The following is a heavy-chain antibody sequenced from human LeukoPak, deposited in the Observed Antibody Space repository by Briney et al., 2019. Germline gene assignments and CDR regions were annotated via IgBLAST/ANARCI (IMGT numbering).Heavy chain of an antibody. D-gene: IGHD6-19*01. V-gene: IGHV4-34*01. CDR1: GGSFSGYY. J-gene: IGHJ4*02. CDR3: ARTRAGYSSGWYGAFFDY. CDR2: INHSGST. Sequence: SETLSHTCAVYGGSFSGYYWSWIRQPPGKGLEWIGEINHSGSTNYNPSLKSRVTISVDTSKNQFSLKLSSVTAADTAVYYCARTRAGYSSGWYGAFFDYWGQGTLVTVSS.